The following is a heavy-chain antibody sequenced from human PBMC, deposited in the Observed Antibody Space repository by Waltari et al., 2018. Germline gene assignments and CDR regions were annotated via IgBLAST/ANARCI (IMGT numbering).Heavy chain of an antibody. Sequence: EVQLVESGGGLVQPGGSLRLSCAASGFTLSRYWMSWVRQAPGKGPEVVANIRTDGSEEYYVDSVRGRFTISRDNAKNSLYLQMNSLRPEDTAVYYCARDQWFAFDIWGHGTMVTVSS. CDR2: IRTDGSEE. CDR1: GFTLSRYW. CDR3: ARDQWFAFDI. J-gene: IGHJ3*02. V-gene: IGHV3-7*01. D-gene: IGHD3-22*01.